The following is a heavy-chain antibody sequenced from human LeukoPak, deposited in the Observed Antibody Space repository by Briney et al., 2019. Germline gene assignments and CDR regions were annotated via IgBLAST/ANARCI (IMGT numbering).Heavy chain of an antibody. CDR1: GFTFSSYG. Sequence: GGSLRLSCAASGFTFSSYGMHWVRQAPGKGLEWVAVIWYDGSNKYYADSVKGRFTISRDNSKNTLYLQMNSLRAQDTAVYYCARVPFRGVIRARSGMDVWGQGTTVTVSS. V-gene: IGHV3-33*01. CDR2: IWYDGSNK. CDR3: ARVPFRGVIRARSGMDV. J-gene: IGHJ6*02. D-gene: IGHD3-10*01.